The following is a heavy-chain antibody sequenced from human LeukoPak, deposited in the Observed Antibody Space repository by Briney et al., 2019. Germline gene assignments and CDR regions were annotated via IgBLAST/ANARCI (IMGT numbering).Heavy chain of an antibody. D-gene: IGHD6-6*01. Sequence: GGSLRLSCTATGFTFSNFGMAWVRQAPGQGLEWVSTISGSGGNMYQADSVKGRFTISRDNSRSTLYLQMNSLRSEDTAVYYCAKDAGAQQLVFFGSWGQGTLVTVSS. CDR3: AKDAGAQQLVFFGS. J-gene: IGHJ4*02. CDR1: GFTFSNFG. CDR2: ISGSGGNM. V-gene: IGHV3-23*01.